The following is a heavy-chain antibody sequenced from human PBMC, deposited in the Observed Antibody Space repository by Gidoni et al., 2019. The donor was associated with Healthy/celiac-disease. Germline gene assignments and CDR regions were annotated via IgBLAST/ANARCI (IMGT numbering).Heavy chain of an antibody. Sequence: QVQLVQSGAEVKKPGASVQVSCKASGYTLTSYDINWVRKATGQGLEWMGWMNPNSGNTGYAQKFQGRVTMTRNTSISTAYMELSSLRSEDTAVYYCARGPLGGYCSSTSCYAWSPDYYYYGMDVWGQGTTVTVSS. D-gene: IGHD2-2*01. CDR1: GYTLTSYD. V-gene: IGHV1-8*01. CDR2: MNPNSGNT. J-gene: IGHJ6*02. CDR3: ARGPLGGYCSSTSCYAWSPDYYYYGMDV.